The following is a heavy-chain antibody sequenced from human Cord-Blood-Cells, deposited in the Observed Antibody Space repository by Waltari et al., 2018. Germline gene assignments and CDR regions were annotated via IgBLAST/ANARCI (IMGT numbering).Heavy chain of an antibody. V-gene: IGHV3-53*02. Sequence: EVQLVETGGGLIQPGGSLRLSCAASGFTVRSHYMSWVRQAPGKGLEWVSVIYSGGSTYYADSVKGRFTISRDNSKNTLYLQMNSLRAEDTAVYYCAREGSGSYAFDIWGQGTMVTVSS. CDR1: GFTVRSHY. CDR2: IYSGGST. J-gene: IGHJ3*02. D-gene: IGHD1-26*01. CDR3: AREGSGSYAFDI.